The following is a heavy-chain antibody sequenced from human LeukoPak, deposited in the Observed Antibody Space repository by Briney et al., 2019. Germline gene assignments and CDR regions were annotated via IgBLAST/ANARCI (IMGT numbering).Heavy chain of an antibody. CDR2: IYHSGST. J-gene: IGHJ5*02. V-gene: IGHV4-38-2*02. CDR1: GYSISSAYY. CDR3: ARTREPANWFDP. D-gene: IGHD1-14*01. Sequence: SETLSLTCTVSGYSISSAYYWGWIRQPPGKGLEWIGTIYHSGSTYYNPSLKSRVTISVDTSKNQFSLKLSSVTAADTAVYYCARTREPANWFDPWGQGTLVTVSS.